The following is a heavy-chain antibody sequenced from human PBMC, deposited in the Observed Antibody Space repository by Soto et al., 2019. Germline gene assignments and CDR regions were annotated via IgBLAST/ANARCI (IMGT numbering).Heavy chain of an antibody. CDR3: ARATTTVTTPKEPLGGNSFPWFDP. CDR2: ISAYNGNT. Sequence: QVQLVQSGAEVKKPGASVKVSCKASGYTFTSYGISWVRQAPGQGLEWMGWISAYNGNTNYAQKLQGRVTMTTDTSTSTAYMELRSLRADDTAVYYCARATTTVTTPKEPLGGNSFPWFDPWGQGTLVTVSS. CDR1: GYTFTSYG. D-gene: IGHD4-17*01. J-gene: IGHJ5*02. V-gene: IGHV1-18*01.